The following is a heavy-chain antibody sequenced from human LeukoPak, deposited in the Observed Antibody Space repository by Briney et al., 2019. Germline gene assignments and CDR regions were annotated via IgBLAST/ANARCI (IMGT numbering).Heavy chain of an antibody. CDR1: GFTSIAYA. Sequence: PGGSLRLSCVGSGFTSIAYALTWARQAPGKGLEWVSGTSGGGVTTYYADSVKGRFTISRDNSKNTLYLQMNSLRADDTAIYYCARNQQLGGHSYYYYGMDVWGQGTTVTVSS. V-gene: IGHV3-23*01. CDR3: ARNQQLGGHSYYYYGMDV. D-gene: IGHD3-16*01. J-gene: IGHJ6*02. CDR2: TSGGGVTT.